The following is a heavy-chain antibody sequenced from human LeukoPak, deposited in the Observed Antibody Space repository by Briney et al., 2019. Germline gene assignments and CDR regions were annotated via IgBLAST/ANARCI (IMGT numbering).Heavy chain of an antibody. V-gene: IGHV1-18*01. J-gene: IGHJ4*02. D-gene: IGHD1-7*01. Sequence: ASVKVSCKASGYTFTDYDITWVRQAPGQGLEWMGWISAYNGHTNYAQKLQGRITVTTDTSTSTSYMELRSLRSDDTAVYYCARRGLGTTQRYFEYWGQGTLVIVS. CDR3: ARRGLGTTQRYFEY. CDR1: GYTFTDYD. CDR2: ISAYNGHT.